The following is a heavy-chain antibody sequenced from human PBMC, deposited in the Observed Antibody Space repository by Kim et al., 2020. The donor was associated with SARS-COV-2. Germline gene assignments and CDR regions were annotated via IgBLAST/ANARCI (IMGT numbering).Heavy chain of an antibody. D-gene: IGHD2-8*01. CDR3: ARNGGDY. J-gene: IGHJ4*02. Sequence: RGSTSSNQSLKSRVTISVDTSKNQFSLKLSSVTAADTAVYYCARNGGDYWGQGTLVTVSS. CDR2: RGST. V-gene: IGHV4-31*02.